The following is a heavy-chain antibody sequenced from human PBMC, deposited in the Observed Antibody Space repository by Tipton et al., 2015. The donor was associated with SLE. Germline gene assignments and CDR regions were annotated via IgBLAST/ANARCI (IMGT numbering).Heavy chain of an antibody. D-gene: IGHD3-3*01. Sequence: SLRLSCTASGFIFSSNAMTWLRQAPGKGLEWVSSIYSGGHIYYADSVKGRFIIGRDSSERTVDLQMNSLRSEDTAVYYCVRDEWPRPFDCWGQGTLVTVSA. CDR2: IYSGGHI. CDR1: GFIFSSNA. V-gene: IGHV3-23*03. CDR3: VRDEWPRPFDC. J-gene: IGHJ4*02.